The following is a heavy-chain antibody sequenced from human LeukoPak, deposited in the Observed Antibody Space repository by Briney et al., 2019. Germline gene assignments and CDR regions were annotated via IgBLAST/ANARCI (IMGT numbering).Heavy chain of an antibody. D-gene: IGHD2-15*01. Sequence: PSETLSLTCTVSGGSISSGDYYWSWIRQPPGKGLEWIGYIYYSGSTNYNPSLKSRVTISVDTSKNQFSLKLSSVTAADTAVYYCGGSKGYFDYWGQGTLVTVSS. J-gene: IGHJ4*02. V-gene: IGHV4-30-4*08. CDR2: IYYSGST. CDR3: GGSKGYFDY. CDR1: GGSISSGDYY.